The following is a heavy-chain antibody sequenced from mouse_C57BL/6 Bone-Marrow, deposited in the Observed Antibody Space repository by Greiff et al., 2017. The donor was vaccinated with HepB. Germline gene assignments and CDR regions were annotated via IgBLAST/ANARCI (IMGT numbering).Heavy chain of an antibody. CDR1: GYTFTNYW. CDR3: ARQSPYAMDY. V-gene: IGHV1-63*01. CDR2: IYPGGGYT. Sequence: VKLVESGAELVRPGTSVKMSCKASGYTFTNYWIGWAKQRPGHGLEWIGDIYPGGGYTNYNEKFKGKATLTADKSSSTAYMQFSSLTSEDSAIYYCARQSPYAMDYWGQGTSVTVSS. J-gene: IGHJ4*01.